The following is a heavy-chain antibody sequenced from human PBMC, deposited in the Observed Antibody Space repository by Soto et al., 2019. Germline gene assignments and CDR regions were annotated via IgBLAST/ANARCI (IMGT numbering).Heavy chain of an antibody. J-gene: IGHJ4*02. CDR1: GYTFTSYS. V-gene: IGHV1-18*01. D-gene: IGHD5-18*01. CDR2: ISAYNGNT. Sequence: QVQLVQSGAEVKKPGASVKVSCKASGYTFTSYSISWVRQAPGQGREWMGWISAYNGNTYHARKLQGRVTMTTDTSTSTAYMELRSLRSDATAVYYCARDVGYGRIDYWGQGTLVTVSS. CDR3: ARDVGYGRIDY.